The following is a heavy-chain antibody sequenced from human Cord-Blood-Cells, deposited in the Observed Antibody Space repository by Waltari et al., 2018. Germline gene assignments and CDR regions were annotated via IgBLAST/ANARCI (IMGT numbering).Heavy chain of an antibody. CDR3: ARVAPIVVVPAAYNWFDP. Sequence: QVQLVQSGAEVKKPGASVKVSCTASGYTFTSYDINWVRQATGQGLEWMGWMNPNSGNTGYAQKFQGRVTITRNTSISTAYMELSSLRSEDTAVYYCARVAPIVVVPAAYNWFDPWGQGTLVTVSS. CDR1: GYTFTSYD. CDR2: MNPNSGNT. D-gene: IGHD2-2*01. J-gene: IGHJ5*02. V-gene: IGHV1-8*03.